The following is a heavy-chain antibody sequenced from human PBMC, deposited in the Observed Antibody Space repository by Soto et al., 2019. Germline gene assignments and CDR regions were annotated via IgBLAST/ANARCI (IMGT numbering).Heavy chain of an antibody. V-gene: IGHV1-2*02. CDR1: GYTFNAYY. CDR2: INPDTGGT. J-gene: IGHJ4*02. D-gene: IGHD6-13*01. Sequence: QVRLLQSGAEVKKSGASVKVSCKASGYTFNAYYIHWMRQAPGQGLEWMGWINPDTGGTDYAQKLQGGVTRTRDTSITTAYMELASLKIDDTAVYYCARAIARDGSSWYRGGYDSWGQGTLVTVS. CDR3: ARAIARDGSSWYRGGYDS.